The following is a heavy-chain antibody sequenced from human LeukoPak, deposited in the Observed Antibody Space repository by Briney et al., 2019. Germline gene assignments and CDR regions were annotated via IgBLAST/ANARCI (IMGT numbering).Heavy chain of an antibody. CDR1: GGSFSGYY. Sequence: SETLSLTCAVYGGSFSGYYWSWIRQPPGKGLEWIGEINHSGSTNYNPSLKSRVTISIDTSKNQFSLKPSSVNAADTAVYYCARAAGGGSGWNFDYWGQGTLVSVSS. CDR3: ARAAGGGSGWNFDY. CDR2: INHSGST. D-gene: IGHD6-19*01. J-gene: IGHJ4*02. V-gene: IGHV4-34*01.